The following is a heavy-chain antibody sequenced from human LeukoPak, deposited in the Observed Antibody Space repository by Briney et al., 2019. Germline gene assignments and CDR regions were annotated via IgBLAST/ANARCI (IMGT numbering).Heavy chain of an antibody. CDR1: GGSISSSSYY. Sequence: SETLSLTCTVSGGSISSSSYYWGWLRQPPGKGLEWIGSIYYSGSTYYNPSLKSRVTISVDTSKNQFSLKLSSVTAADTAVYYCARTRYSSGWYGYYYYYYMDVWGKGTTVTISS. J-gene: IGHJ6*03. CDR3: ARTRYSSGWYGYYYYYYMDV. D-gene: IGHD6-19*01. CDR2: IYYSGST. V-gene: IGHV4-39*01.